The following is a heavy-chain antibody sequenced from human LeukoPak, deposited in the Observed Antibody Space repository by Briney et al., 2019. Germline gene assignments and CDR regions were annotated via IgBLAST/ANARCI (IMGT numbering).Heavy chain of an antibody. D-gene: IGHD6-19*01. J-gene: IGHJ5*02. CDR2: IYTSGST. CDR1: GGSISSYY. Sequence: SETLSLTCTVSGGSISSYYWSWIRQPAGKGLEWIGRIYTSGSTNYNPSLKSRVTVSVDTSKNQFSLKLSSVTAADTAVYYCARSFHPSSGWYWFDPWGQGTLVTVSS. V-gene: IGHV4-4*07. CDR3: ARSFHPSSGWYWFDP.